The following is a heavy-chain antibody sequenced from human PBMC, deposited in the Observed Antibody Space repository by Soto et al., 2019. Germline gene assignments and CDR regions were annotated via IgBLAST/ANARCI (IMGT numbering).Heavy chain of an antibody. CDR1: GFTFSSHW. D-gene: IGHD5-18*01. V-gene: IGHV3-74*01. CDR3: AGAVLGYAYYYAMDV. Sequence: PGGSLRLSCVASGFTFSSHWMHWVRQAPGQGLEWVSRIQSDGSTTHYADSVKGRFTISRDNAKNTLHLQMNSLRAEDTAVYYCAGAVLGYAYYYAMDVWGQGTTVTVSS. CDR2: IQSDGSTT. J-gene: IGHJ6*02.